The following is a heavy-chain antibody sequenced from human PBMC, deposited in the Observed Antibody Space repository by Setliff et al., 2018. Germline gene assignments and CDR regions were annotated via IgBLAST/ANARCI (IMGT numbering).Heavy chain of an antibody. Sequence: PGGSLRLSCTASGFSFSTSKMHWIRQTPGKGLEWVSTISRGSDFIYYADSVKGRFTISRDNSKNTLYLQMNSLRAEDTAVYYCAKESRGYCGYVFDYWGQGTLVTVSS. CDR3: AKESRGYCGYVFDY. CDR1: GFSFSTSK. D-gene: IGHD5-12*01. CDR2: ISRGSDFI. J-gene: IGHJ4*02. V-gene: IGHV3-23*01.